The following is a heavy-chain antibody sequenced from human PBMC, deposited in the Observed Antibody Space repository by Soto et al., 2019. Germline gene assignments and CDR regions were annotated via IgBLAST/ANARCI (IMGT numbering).Heavy chain of an antibody. V-gene: IGHV4-61*01. CDR2: VYYSGTT. D-gene: IGHD2-15*01. CDR3: AGYLYRGNSFAY. J-gene: IGHJ4*02. Sequence: SETLSLTCSVSGVSVSNKTYYWSWIRQPPGKRLEWIGYVYYSGTTNYNPSLKSRVTISVDLSKNQFSLRLSSVTAADTAVYYGAGYLYRGNSFAYRGQGNLLTVFS. CDR1: GVSVSNKTYY.